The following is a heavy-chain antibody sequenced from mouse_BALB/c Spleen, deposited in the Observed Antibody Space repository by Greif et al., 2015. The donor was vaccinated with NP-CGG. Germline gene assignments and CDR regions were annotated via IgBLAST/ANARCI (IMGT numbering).Heavy chain of an antibody. J-gene: IGHJ4*01. CDR1: GHAFSSSW. CDR3: ARAGCDCGDAMDY. V-gene: IGHV1-82*01. Sequence: QVQLQQPGPELVKPGASVKISCKASGHAFSSSWMNWVKQRPGQGLEWIGRIYPGDGDTNYNGKFKGKATLTADKSSSAAYMQLSSLTSVGSAVYFCARAGCDCGDAMDYGGQGASVTVSS. D-gene: IGHD4-1*01. CDR2: IYPGDGDT.